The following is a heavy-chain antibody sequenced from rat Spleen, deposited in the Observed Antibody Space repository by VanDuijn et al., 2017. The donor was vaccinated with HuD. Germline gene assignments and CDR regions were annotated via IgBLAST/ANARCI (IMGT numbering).Heavy chain of an antibody. CDR2: ISPSGRST. CDR3: ARGGSSYVMDA. CDR1: GFTFSNYY. D-gene: IGHD5-1*01. V-gene: IGHV5-25*01. J-gene: IGHJ4*01. Sequence: EVQLVESGGGLVQPGRSLKLSCAASGFTFSNYYMAWVRQAPTKGLEWVASISPSGRSTYYPDSVKGRFTISRDNAENTVYLQMNSLRSEDTATYYCARGGSSYVMDAWGQGASVTVSS.